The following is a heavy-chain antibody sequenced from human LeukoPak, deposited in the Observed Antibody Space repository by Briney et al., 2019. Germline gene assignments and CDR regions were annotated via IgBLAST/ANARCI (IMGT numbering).Heavy chain of an antibody. CDR1: GFTFSNHG. D-gene: IGHD3-22*01. CDR2: IWYDGSNK. CDR3: ARGYYYDSSGYRAFDI. J-gene: IGHJ3*02. Sequence: PGRSLRLSCAASGFTFSNHGMHWVRQAPGKGLEWVALIWYDGSNKEYAESVKGRFTISRDNSKNTLYLQMNSLRDEDTAVYYCARGYYYDSSGYRAFDIWGQGTMVTVSS. V-gene: IGHV3-33*01.